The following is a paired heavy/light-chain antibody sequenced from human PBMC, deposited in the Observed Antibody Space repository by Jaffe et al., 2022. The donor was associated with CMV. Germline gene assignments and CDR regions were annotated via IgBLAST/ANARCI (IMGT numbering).Heavy chain of an antibody. J-gene: IGHJ5*02. Sequence: QVQLQESGPGLVKPSETLSLTCTVSRGSISSYYWSWIRQPAGKGLEWIGRIYTTGSTNYNPSLKSRVTMSVDTSKNQFSLRLTSVTAADTAVYYCARVGSSWSQGPGWFDPWGQGTLVAVSS. CDR3: ARVGSSWSQGPGWFDP. CDR2: IYTTGST. CDR1: RGSISSYY. V-gene: IGHV4-4*07. D-gene: IGHD6-13*01.
Light chain of an antibody. CDR2: EVS. V-gene: IGLV2-23*02. CDR1: SSDVGSYNL. J-gene: IGLJ1*01. CDR3: CSYAGNSYV. Sequence: QSALTQPASVSGSPGQSITISCTGTSSDVGSYNLVSWYQQHPGKAPKLMIYEVSKRPSGVSNHFSGSKSGNTASLTISGLQADDEADYYCCSYAGNSYVFGTGTKVTVL.